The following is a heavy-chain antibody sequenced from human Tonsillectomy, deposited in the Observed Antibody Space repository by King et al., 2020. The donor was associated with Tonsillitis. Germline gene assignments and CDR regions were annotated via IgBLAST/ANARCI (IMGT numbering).Heavy chain of an antibody. J-gene: IGHJ6*02. CDR3: ARDNSGYYPLGMDV. CDR1: GGSISSYY. D-gene: IGHD3-22*01. CDR2: IYYSGST. V-gene: IGHV4-59*01. Sequence: QLQESGPGLVKPSETLSLTCTVSGGSISSYYWSWIRQPPGKGLEWIGYIYYSGSTNYNPSLKSRVTISVDTSKNQFSLKLISVTAADTAVYYCARDNSGYYPLGMDVWGQGTTVTVSS.